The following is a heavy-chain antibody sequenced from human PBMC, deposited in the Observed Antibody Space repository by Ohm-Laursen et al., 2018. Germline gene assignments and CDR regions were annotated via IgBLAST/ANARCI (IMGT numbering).Heavy chain of an antibody. D-gene: IGHD1-26*01. J-gene: IGHJ4*02. Sequence: SLRLSRAASGFTFSSYAMTWVRQAPGKGLEWVSGISGGGGGTYYADSVKGRFTISRDNSKNTLYLQMNSLRAEDTAVYYCAKDWEQNRHGSSADYWGQGTLVTVSS. CDR1: GFTFSSYA. CDR3: AKDWEQNRHGSSADY. V-gene: IGHV3-23*01. CDR2: ISGGGGGT.